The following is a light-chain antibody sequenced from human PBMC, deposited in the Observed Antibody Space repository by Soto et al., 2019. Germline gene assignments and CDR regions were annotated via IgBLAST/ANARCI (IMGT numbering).Light chain of an antibody. V-gene: IGKV1-5*03. Sequence: DIQMTQSPSTLSASVGDRVTITCRASQSITNWLAWYQQKPGKAPKVLIYKASTLESGVPSRFSCSGSGTEFTLTISSLQPDDFAPYYCQQYNGYSRTFGQGTKLEIK. CDR1: QSITNW. CDR2: KAS. CDR3: QQYNGYSRT. J-gene: IGKJ2*01.